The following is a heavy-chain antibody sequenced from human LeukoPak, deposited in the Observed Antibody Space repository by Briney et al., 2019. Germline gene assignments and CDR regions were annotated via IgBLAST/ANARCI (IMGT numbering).Heavy chain of an antibody. Sequence: ASVKVSCKASGYTFTGYYMHWVRQAPGQGLEWMGWINPNSGGTNYAQKFQGRVTMTRDTSISTAYMEVSRLRSDDTGVYYCARDLDTATVGAFDIWGQGTMVTVSS. J-gene: IGHJ3*02. CDR2: INPNSGGT. V-gene: IGHV1-2*02. CDR1: GYTFTGYY. CDR3: ARDLDTATVGAFDI. D-gene: IGHD5-18*01.